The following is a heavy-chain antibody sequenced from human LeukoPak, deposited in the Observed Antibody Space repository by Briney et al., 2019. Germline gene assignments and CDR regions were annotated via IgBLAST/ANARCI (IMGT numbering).Heavy chain of an antibody. V-gene: IGHV3-23*01. D-gene: IGHD2-21*02. CDR1: GFTFSSYA. CDR2: ISGSGTNT. J-gene: IGHJ4*02. Sequence: PGGSLRLSCASSGFTFSSYAMSWVRQAPGKGLEWVPGISGSGTNTYYADSVKGRFTISRDNSKNTLYLQMNSLRAEDTAISYCAKDVSHLMVTTWDYWGQGTLVTVSS. CDR3: AKDVSHLMVTTWDY.